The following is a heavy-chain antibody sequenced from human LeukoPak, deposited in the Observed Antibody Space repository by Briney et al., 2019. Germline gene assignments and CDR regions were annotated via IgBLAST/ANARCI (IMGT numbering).Heavy chain of an antibody. D-gene: IGHD1-26*01. CDR2: IIPIFGST. V-gene: IGHV1-69*05. CDR3: ARVGRSRGSLPNSYYYMDV. CDR1: GDIFNSYS. J-gene: IGHJ6*03. Sequence: SVKVSCNASGDIFNSYSVSWVRQAPGQGLEWMGGIIPIFGSTNYAQKFQGRVTITTDQSTRTAYMELNSLSSDDTAVYYCARVGRSRGSLPNSYYYMDVWGKGTTVAVSS.